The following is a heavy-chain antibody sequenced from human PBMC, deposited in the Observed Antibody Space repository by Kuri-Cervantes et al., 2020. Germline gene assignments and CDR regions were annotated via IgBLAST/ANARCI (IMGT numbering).Heavy chain of an antibody. Sequence: LTCAASGFTFSSYGMHWVRQAPGKGLEWVAVISYDGSNKYYADSVKGRFTISRDNSKNSLYLQMNSLRAEDTAVYYCASSSTSCSTCYFDYWGQGTLVTVSS. V-gene: IGHV3-30*03. CDR2: ISYDGSNK. J-gene: IGHJ4*02. D-gene: IGHD2-2*01. CDR1: GFTFSSYG. CDR3: ASSSTSCSTCYFDY.